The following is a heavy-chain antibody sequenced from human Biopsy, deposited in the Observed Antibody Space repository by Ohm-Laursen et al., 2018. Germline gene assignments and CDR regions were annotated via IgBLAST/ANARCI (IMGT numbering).Heavy chain of an antibody. V-gene: IGHV4-59*01. CDR1: GDSISTYY. CDR2: VYYTGST. J-gene: IGHJ2*01. Sequence: GTLSLTCTVSGDSISTYYWSWIRQPPGKGLQWIGYVYYTGSTDYNPSLQSRVTISVGTSKNHFSLRLRSVTPADTAIYYCARDRGYYSDRTVPGYFDLWGRGTLVTVSS. CDR3: ARDRGYYSDRTVPGYFDL. D-gene: IGHD3-22*01.